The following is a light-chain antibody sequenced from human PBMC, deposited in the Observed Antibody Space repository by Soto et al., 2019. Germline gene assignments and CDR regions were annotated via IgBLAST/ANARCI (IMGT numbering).Light chain of an antibody. CDR3: GVWDDSVNVRYL. Sequence: QSVLTQPPSASGTPGQRVTISCSGSSSNIGSNSVNWYQQVPGTAPKILIYSNNQRPSGVPDRFSGSKSGTSASLAISGLQSEDEADYYCGVWDDSVNVRYLFGTGTKVTVL. V-gene: IGLV1-44*01. J-gene: IGLJ1*01. CDR2: SNN. CDR1: SSNIGSNS.